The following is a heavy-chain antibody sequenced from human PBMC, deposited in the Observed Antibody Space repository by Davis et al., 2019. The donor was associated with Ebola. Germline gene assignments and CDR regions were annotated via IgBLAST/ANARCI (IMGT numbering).Heavy chain of an antibody. CDR2: TSSSST. CDR1: GFTFSDYY. V-gene: IGHV3-11*06. D-gene: IGHD3-16*01. CDR3: AKNFHDYIDS. Sequence: GESLKISCAASGFTFSDYYMTWIRQAPGKGPEWISYTSSSSTNYADSVKGRFTISRDNAKNSLYLQMNSLRADDTAVYYCAKNFHDYIDSWGQGTLVTVSS. J-gene: IGHJ4*02.